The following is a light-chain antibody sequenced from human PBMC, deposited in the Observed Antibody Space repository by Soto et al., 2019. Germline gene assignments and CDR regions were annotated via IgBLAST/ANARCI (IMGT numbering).Light chain of an antibody. CDR2: DAS. Sequence: EIVMTQSPATLSVSPGERATLSCRASQSVTSYLAWYQQKPGQAPRLLIYDASNRATGIPARFSGSGSGTEFTLTISSLQSEDFAVYYCQQYNNWSGTFGQGTKVDIK. J-gene: IGKJ1*01. CDR1: QSVTSY. V-gene: IGKV3D-15*01. CDR3: QQYNNWSGT.